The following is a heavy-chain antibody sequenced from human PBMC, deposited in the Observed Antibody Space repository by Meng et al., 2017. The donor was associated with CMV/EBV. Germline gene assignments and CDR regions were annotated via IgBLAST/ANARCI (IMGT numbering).Heavy chain of an antibody. CDR1: GGGLNTFS. CDR3: ARGRGGDYITSSDY. V-gene: IGHV1-69*05. J-gene: IGHJ4*02. Sequence: SGGGLNTFSVSSVRQAPGQGLEWMGRVHPLFGTAYKAKKFQGGVAMTTHDSTSTAYMDLSSLTAEHTAIYYCARGRGGDYITSSDYWGQGTLVTVSS. CDR2: VHPLFGTA. D-gene: IGHD4-17*01.